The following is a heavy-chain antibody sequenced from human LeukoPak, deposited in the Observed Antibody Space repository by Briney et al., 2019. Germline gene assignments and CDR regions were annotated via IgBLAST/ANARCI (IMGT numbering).Heavy chain of an antibody. J-gene: IGHJ5*02. CDR3: ARLPLGELLSNWFDP. D-gene: IGHD3-10*01. Sequence: KPSETLSLTCTVSGGSISSGSYYWGWIRQPPGKGLEWIGSIYYSGSTYYNPSLRSRVTISVDTSKNQFSLKLSSVTAADTAVYYCARLPLGELLSNWFDPWGQGTLVTVSS. CDR2: IYYSGST. V-gene: IGHV4-39*01. CDR1: GGSISSGSYY.